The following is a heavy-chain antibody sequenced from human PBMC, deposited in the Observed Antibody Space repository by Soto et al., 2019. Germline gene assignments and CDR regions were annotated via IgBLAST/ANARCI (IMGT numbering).Heavy chain of an antibody. V-gene: IGHV4-34*01. CDR2: INHSGST. Sequence: NPSETLSLTCAVYGGSFSGYYWSWIRQPPGKGLEWIGEINHSGSTNYNPSLKSRVTISVDTSKNQFSLKLSSVTAADTAVYYCARGLAAAGTVGYYYYYYGMDVWGQGTTVTVSS. J-gene: IGHJ6*02. CDR3: ARGLAAAGTVGYYYYYYGMDV. D-gene: IGHD6-13*01. CDR1: GGSFSGYY.